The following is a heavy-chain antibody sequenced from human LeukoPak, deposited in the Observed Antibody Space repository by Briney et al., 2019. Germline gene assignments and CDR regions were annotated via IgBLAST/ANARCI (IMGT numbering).Heavy chain of an antibody. J-gene: IGHJ3*02. D-gene: IGHD1-14*01. CDR3: ARHAGSYAFDI. V-gene: IGHV3-11*04. Sequence: GGSLRLSCAASGFTFSDYYMSWIRQAPGMGLEWVSYITTSDTTIYYADYVKGRFTTSRDNAKNSLYLQMNSLRAKDTAVYYCARHAGSYAFDIWGQGTMVTVSS. CDR1: GFTFSDYY. CDR2: ITTSDTTI.